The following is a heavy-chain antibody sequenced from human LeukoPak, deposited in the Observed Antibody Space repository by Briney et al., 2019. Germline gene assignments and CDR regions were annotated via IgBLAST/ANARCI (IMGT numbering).Heavy chain of an antibody. J-gene: IGHJ4*02. V-gene: IGHV3-7*01. Sequence: PGGSLRLSCAASGFTFSSYWMSWVRAAPGKGLEWVANIKQDGSEKYYVDPVKGRFTISRDNAKSSLYLQMNSLRAEDTAVYYCARDLTGYSGSYSDYWGQGTLVTVPS. CDR2: IKQDGSEK. CDR1: GFTFSSYW. CDR3: ARDLTGYSGSYSDY. D-gene: IGHD1-26*01.